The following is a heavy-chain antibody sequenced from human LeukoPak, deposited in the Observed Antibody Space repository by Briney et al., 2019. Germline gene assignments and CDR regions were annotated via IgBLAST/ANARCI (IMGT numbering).Heavy chain of an antibody. CDR3: AKALNVLVPSTSRWFDP. J-gene: IGHJ5*02. Sequence: PGGSLRLSCAASGFTFSNYAMTWVRQAPGKGLEWVSTISDGGAATYYADSVKGRFTISRDNSKNTLSLQMNSLRAEDTAVYYCAKALNVLVPSTSRWFDPWGQGTLVTVS. D-gene: IGHD2-2*01. V-gene: IGHV3-23*01. CDR2: ISDGGAAT. CDR1: GFTFSNYA.